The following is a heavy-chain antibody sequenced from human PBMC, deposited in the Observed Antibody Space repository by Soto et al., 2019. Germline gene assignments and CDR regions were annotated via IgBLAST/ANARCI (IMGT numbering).Heavy chain of an antibody. V-gene: IGHV4-34*01. Sequence: QVQLQQWGAGLLKPSETLSLTCAVYGGSFSGYYWSWIRQPPGKGLEWIGESNHSGSTNYNPSLKSRVTISVDTSKHKFSLKLSSVTAADTAVYYCARGGGRFLEWLLWWRWGSGYYSFDYWGQGTLVNVSS. CDR3: ARGGGRFLEWLLWWRWGSGYYSFDY. CDR1: GGSFSGYY. D-gene: IGHD3-3*01. CDR2: SNHSGST. J-gene: IGHJ4*02.